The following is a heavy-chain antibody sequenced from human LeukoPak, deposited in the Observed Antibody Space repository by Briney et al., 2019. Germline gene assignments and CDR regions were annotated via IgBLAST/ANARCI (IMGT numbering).Heavy chain of an antibody. J-gene: IGHJ4*02. CDR1: GFTFDDYG. CDR3: TRVRCSSTSCSLFDY. Sequence: VGSLRLSCAASGFTFDDYGMSWVRQAPGKGLEWVSGINWNGGSTGYADSVKGRFTISRDNAKNSLYLQMNSLRAEDTALYYCTRVRCSSTSCSLFDYWGQGTLVTVSS. CDR2: INWNGGST. D-gene: IGHD2-2*01. V-gene: IGHV3-20*04.